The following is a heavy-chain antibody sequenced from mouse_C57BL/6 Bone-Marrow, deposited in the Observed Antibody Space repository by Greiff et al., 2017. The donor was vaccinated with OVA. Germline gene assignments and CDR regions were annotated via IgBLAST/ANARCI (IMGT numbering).Heavy chain of an antibody. D-gene: IGHD3-3*01. V-gene: IGHV14-4*01. Sequence: VQLQQPGAELVRPGASVKLSCTASGFNINDDYMHWVKQRPEQGLEWIGWIDPENGDTEYASKFQGKATITADTSSNTAYLQLSSLTSEDTAVYYCTTAGTGAMDYWGQGTSVTVSS. CDR3: TTAGTGAMDY. CDR1: GFNINDDY. J-gene: IGHJ4*01. CDR2: IDPENGDT.